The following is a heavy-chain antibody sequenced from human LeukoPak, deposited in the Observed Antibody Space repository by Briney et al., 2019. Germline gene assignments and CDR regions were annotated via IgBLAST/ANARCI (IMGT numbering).Heavy chain of an antibody. J-gene: IGHJ3*02. CDR2: IYYSGST. D-gene: IGHD3-3*01. CDR3: ARAERITIFGVVIIKVEAFDI. CDR1: GGSISSYY. Sequence: PSETLSLTCTVSGGSISSYYWSWLRQPPGKGLEWIGYIYYSGSTNYNPSLKSRVTISVDTSKNQFSLKLSSVTAADTAVYYCARAERITIFGVVIIKVEAFDIWGQGTMVTVSS. V-gene: IGHV4-59*01.